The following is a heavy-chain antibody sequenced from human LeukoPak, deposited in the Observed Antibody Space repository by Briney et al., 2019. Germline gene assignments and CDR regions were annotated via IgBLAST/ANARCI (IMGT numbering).Heavy chain of an antibody. CDR2: IYYSGST. Sequence: SETLSLTCTVSGGSISSYYWSWIRQPPGKGLEWIGYIYYSGSTNYNPSLKSRVTISVDTSKNKFSLKLSSVTAADTAVYYCVGGGGDFNYFDYWGQGTLVTVSS. CDR1: GGSISSYY. V-gene: IGHV4-59*01. D-gene: IGHD2-21*02. J-gene: IGHJ4*02. CDR3: VGGGGDFNYFDY.